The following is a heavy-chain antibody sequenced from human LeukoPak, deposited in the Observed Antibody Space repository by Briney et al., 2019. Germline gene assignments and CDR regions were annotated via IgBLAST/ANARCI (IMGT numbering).Heavy chain of an antibody. CDR2: IRSDGSIE. J-gene: IGHJ4*02. CDR3: AKDQPEAYFDY. D-gene: IGHD1-14*01. Sequence: GGSLRLSCAASGFTFSNCGMHWVRQAPGKGLEWVAFIRSDGSIEYYADSVEGRFTISRDNAKNTLYLQMNSLRAEDAALYYCAKDQPEAYFDYWGQGTLVTVSS. CDR1: GFTFSNCG. V-gene: IGHV3-30*02.